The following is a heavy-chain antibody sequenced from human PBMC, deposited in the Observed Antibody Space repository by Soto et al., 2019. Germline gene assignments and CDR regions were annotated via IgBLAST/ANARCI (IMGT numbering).Heavy chain of an antibody. V-gene: IGHV4-30-2*01. CDR3: ARVPDY. J-gene: IGHJ4*02. Sequence: QLQLLESGSGLVKPSQTLSLTCAVSGGSISSGGYSWSWIRQPPGKGLEYIGYIYHSVSTYYNPSLKSRVSTSVDRSKNQFSLRLSSVTAADTAVDYCARVPDYWGQGTLVTVSS. CDR1: GGSISSGGYS. CDR2: IYHSVST.